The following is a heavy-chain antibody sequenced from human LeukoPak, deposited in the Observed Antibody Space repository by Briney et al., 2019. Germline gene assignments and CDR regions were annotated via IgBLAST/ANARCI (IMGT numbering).Heavy chain of an antibody. Sequence: SETLSLTCTVSGDSISSGSYYWGWIRQPPGKGLEWIGNIYYSGITYYNPSLKSRVTISVDSSKNQFSLKLTSVTAADTAVYYCARQNFVVVTAIRIFDYWGQGTLVTVSS. CDR2: IYYSGIT. D-gene: IGHD2-21*02. V-gene: IGHV4-39*01. CDR3: ARQNFVVVTAIRIFDY. J-gene: IGHJ4*02. CDR1: GDSISSGSYY.